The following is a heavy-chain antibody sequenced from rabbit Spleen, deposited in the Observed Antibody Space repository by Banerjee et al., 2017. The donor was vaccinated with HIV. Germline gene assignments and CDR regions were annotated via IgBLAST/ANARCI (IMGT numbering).Heavy chain of an antibody. CDR1: GFDFSGDSY. Sequence: QEQLVESGGGLVQPGGSLKLSCKASGFDFSGDSYDSYMCWVRQAPGKGLEWIACIDIGSSGFTYFASWAKGRFTISKTSSTTVALQMTGMTAADTATYFCARSPNSGYSYGIDSWGPGTLVTVS. CDR3: ARSPNSGYSYGIDS. J-gene: IGHJ2*01. D-gene: IGHD1-1*01. V-gene: IGHV1S45*01. CDR2: IDIGSSGFT.